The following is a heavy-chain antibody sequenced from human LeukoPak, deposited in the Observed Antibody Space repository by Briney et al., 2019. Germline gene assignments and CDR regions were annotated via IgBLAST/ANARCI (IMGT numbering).Heavy chain of an antibody. D-gene: IGHD2-2*01. V-gene: IGHV1-2*02. J-gene: IGHJ3*02. CDR1: GYTFTGYY. CDR2: INPNSGGT. Sequence: ASVKVSCKASGYTFTGYYMHWVRQAPGQGLEWMGWINPNSGGTNYAQKFQGRVTMTRDTSISTAYMELSRLRSDDTAVYYCARELVVPAATNYLPDAFDIWGQGTMVTVSS. CDR3: ARELVVPAATNYLPDAFDI.